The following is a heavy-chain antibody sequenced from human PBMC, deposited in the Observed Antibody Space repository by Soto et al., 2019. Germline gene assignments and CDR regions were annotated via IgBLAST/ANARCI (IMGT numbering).Heavy chain of an antibody. J-gene: IGHJ5*02. CDR2: INDSGST. V-gene: IGHV4-34*01. CDR1: GGSFSNYY. CDR3: ARGRATDFYNTTVYFYYP. D-gene: IGHD1-20*01. Sequence: WDTLSLTCAVSGGSFSNYYWAWIRQPPGKGLEFIGEINDSGSTNHNSSLKSRVTMSVDTSKKQFSLNLKSVTAADTAVYFCARGRATDFYNTTVYFYYPWGRGTLVTVSS.